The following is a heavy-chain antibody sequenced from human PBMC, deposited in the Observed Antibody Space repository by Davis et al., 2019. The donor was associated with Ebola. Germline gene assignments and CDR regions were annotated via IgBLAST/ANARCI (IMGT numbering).Heavy chain of an antibody. V-gene: IGHV3-48*03. Sequence: PGGSLRLSCAASGFTFSSYEMNWVRQAPGKGLEWVSYISSSGSTIYYADSVKGRFTISRDNAKNSLYLQMNSLRAEDTAVYYCARGLAARRYYYGMDVWGQGTTVTVSS. CDR1: GFTFSSYE. CDR2: ISSSGSTI. D-gene: IGHD6-6*01. CDR3: ARGLAARRYYYGMDV. J-gene: IGHJ6*02.